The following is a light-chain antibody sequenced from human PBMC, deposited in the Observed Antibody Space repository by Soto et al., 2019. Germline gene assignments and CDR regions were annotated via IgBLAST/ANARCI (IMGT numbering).Light chain of an antibody. Sequence: AIRMTQSPSSFSASTGDSVTITCRASQGISSYLAWYQQKPGKAPKLLIYAASTLQSGVPSRFSGSGSGTDFTLTISCLQSEDFATYYCQQYYSYPLFGQGTRLEIK. V-gene: IGKV1-8*01. CDR2: AAS. J-gene: IGKJ5*01. CDR1: QGISSY. CDR3: QQYYSYPL.